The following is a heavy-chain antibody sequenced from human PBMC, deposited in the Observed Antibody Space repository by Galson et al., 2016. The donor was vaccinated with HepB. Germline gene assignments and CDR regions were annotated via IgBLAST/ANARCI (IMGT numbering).Heavy chain of an antibody. D-gene: IGHD5-24*01. CDR3: AKDLSMDGNTWLDY. CDR1: GFTFSSYA. Sequence: SLRLSCAASGFTFSSYAMSWVRQAPGKGLEWVSAISGSGGSTYYADPVKGRITISRDNSKNTLYLQMNSLRAEDTAVYYCAKDLSMDGNTWLDYWGQGTLVTVSS. V-gene: IGHV3-23*01. J-gene: IGHJ4*02. CDR2: ISGSGGST.